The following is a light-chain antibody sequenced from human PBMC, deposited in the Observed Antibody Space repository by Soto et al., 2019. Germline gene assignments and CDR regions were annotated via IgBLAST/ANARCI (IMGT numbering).Light chain of an antibody. CDR2: KAS. Sequence: DIQMTQSPSTLSASVGDRVTITCRASQSISSWLAWYQQKPGKAPKLLIYKASSLESGVPSRFSGSGSGTEFTLTISSLQPDDFATYYCQHYDRFSSTFGQGTKLELK. CDR1: QSISSW. J-gene: IGKJ2*01. V-gene: IGKV1-5*03. CDR3: QHYDRFSST.